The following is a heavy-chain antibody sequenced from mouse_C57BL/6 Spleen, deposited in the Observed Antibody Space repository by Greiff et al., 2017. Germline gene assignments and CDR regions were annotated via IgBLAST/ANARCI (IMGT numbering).Heavy chain of an antibody. CDR3: TRCSGYDYAMGY. V-gene: IGHV1-15*01. CDR1: GYTFTDYE. J-gene: IGHJ4*01. CDR2: IDPETGGT. Sequence: QVQLQQSGAELVRPGASVTLSCKASGYTFTDYEMHWVKQTPVHGLEWIGAIDPETGGTAYNQKFKGKAILTADKSSSTAYMELRSLTSEDSAVYYCTRCSGYDYAMGYWGQGTSVTVSS. D-gene: IGHD1-1*01.